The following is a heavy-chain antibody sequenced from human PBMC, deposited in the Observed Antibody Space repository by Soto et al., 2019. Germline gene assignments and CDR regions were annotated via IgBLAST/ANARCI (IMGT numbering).Heavy chain of an antibody. CDR1: GYTFTSYG. J-gene: IGHJ4*02. Sequence: QVQLVQSGAEVKKPGASVKVSCKASGYTFTSYGIIWVRQAPGQGLEWMGWISAYNGNTHYAQKLQARGTLTPDTSTSTAHIELRSLRSDDTAVYYCARDRASYALDYWGQGTLVTVST. V-gene: IGHV1-18*01. CDR3: ARDRASYALDY. CDR2: ISAYNGNT. D-gene: IGHD1-26*01.